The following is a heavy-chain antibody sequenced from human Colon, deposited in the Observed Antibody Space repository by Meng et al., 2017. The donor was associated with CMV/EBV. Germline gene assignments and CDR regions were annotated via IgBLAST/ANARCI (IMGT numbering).Heavy chain of an antibody. CDR2: ISASDFRT. Sequence: GESLKISCAASGFTFSSYAMSWVRQAPGKGPEWVSSISASDFRTSYADSVRGRFTISRDHSKNTLYLQMNSLRADDTAVYYCAKDHTDCSSTTCYAEAFDIWGQGTMVTVSS. CDR3: AKDHTDCSSTTCYAEAFDI. D-gene: IGHD2-2*01. J-gene: IGHJ3*02. CDR1: GFTFSSYA. V-gene: IGHV3-23*01.